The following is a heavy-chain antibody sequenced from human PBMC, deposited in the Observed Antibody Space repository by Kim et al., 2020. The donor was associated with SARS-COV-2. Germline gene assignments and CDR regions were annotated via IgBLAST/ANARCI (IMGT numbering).Heavy chain of an antibody. D-gene: IGHD2-2*03. Sequence: HYAGAVKGRSALSRDTAKNTVHLQMNSLSAEDTAVYYCGERPGHGFGFDLWGQGTMVTVSS. V-gene: IGHV3-23*05. J-gene: IGHJ3*01. CDR3: GERPGHGFGFDL.